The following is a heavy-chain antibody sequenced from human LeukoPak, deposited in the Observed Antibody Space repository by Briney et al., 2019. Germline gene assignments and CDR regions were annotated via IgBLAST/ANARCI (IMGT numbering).Heavy chain of an antibody. V-gene: IGHV4-59*12. D-gene: IGHD6-25*01. CDR3: ARPVKQRGFDR. CDR1: GGSISSYY. J-gene: IGHJ5*02. CDR2: IYYSGST. Sequence: PSETLSLTCTVSGGSISSYYCSWIRQPPGKGLEWIGYIYYSGSTNYNPSLKSRVTISVDTSKNQFSLKLSSVTAADTAVYYCARPVKQRGFDRWGQGTLVTVSS.